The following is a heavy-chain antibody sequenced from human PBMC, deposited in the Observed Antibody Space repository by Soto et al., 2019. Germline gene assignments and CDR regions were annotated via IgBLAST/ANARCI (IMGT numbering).Heavy chain of an antibody. V-gene: IGHV3-23*01. Sequence: QQPPGKGLEVVSGXSXXGXTXXXAXPVKGRFTISRDNSKNTLYLQTNSLRAEDTAIYFCARVICFNGRIFDYWGQGTLVP. D-gene: IGHD3-10*02. CDR3: ARVICFNGRIFDY. J-gene: IGHJ4*01. CDR2: XSXXGXTX.